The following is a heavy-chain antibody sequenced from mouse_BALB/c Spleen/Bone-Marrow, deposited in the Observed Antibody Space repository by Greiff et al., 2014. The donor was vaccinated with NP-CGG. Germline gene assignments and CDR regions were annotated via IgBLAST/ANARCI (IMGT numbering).Heavy chain of an antibody. CDR2: INPYNDGT. CDR1: GYTFTSYV. CDR3: ARGGYYGTSLYWYFDV. V-gene: IGHV1-14*01. Sequence: EVQLQQSGPELVKPGASVKMSCKASGYTFTSYVIHWVKQKPGQGLEWIGYINPYNDGTKYNEKFKGKATLTSDKSSSTAYMELSSLTSEDSAVYYCARGGYYGTSLYWYFDVWGAGTTVTDSS. D-gene: IGHD1-1*01. J-gene: IGHJ1*01.